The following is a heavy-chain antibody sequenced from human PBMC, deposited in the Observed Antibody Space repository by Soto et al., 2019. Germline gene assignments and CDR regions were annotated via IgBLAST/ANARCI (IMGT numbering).Heavy chain of an antibody. Sequence: PSETLSLTCTVSGDSITSYYWSWIRQPPGKGLEWIGYIYYSGSTNYNPSLKSRVSMSVDTSRNQFSLKLISVTAADTAVYYCVRDRVYSGSSGAFDIWGRGTMVTVSS. CDR3: VRDRVYSGSSGAFDI. CDR1: GDSITSYY. D-gene: IGHD6-6*01. CDR2: IYYSGST. V-gene: IGHV4-59*01. J-gene: IGHJ3*02.